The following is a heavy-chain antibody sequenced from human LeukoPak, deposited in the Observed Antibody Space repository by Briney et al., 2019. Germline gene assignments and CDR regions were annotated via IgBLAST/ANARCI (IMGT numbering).Heavy chain of an antibody. V-gene: IGHV4-38-2*01. J-gene: IGHJ4*02. CDR2: VYHSGST. CDR3: ARNDSTSYFDY. CDR1: DYSISSHNY. Sequence: SETLSLTCAVSDYSISSHNYWGWIRQPPGKGLEWIGSVYHSGSTHYSPSLKSRVTISVDTSKNQFSLKLSSVTAADTAVYYCARNDSTSYFDYWSQRSVVTVSS. D-gene: IGHD3-22*01.